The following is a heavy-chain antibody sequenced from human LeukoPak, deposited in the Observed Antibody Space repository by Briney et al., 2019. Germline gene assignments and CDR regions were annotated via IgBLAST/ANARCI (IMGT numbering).Heavy chain of an antibody. CDR2: ISYDGSNK. J-gene: IGHJ6*02. CDR3: AQSGSYGHYYYYYGMDV. Sequence: GGSLRLSCAASGFTFSSYAMHWVRQAPGKGLEWVAVISYDGSNKYYADSVKGRFTISRDNSKNTLYLQMNSLRAEDTAVYYCAQSGSYGHYYYYYGMDVWGQGTTVTVSS. D-gene: IGHD1-26*01. V-gene: IGHV3-30-3*01. CDR1: GFTFSSYA.